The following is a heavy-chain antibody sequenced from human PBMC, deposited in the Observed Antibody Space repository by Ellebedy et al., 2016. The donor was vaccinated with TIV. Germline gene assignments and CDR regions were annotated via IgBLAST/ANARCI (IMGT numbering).Heavy chain of an antibody. D-gene: IGHD4-11*01. Sequence: GESLKISXAASGFTFSAHYMDWVRQAPGKGLEWVGRTRDKANNYFTEYAASVRGRFTISRDDPKNSLFLQMNSLKTEDTAVYYCARVGGWASINTDYTDYWGQGTLVTVSS. CDR3: ARVGGWASINTDYTDY. CDR1: GFTFSAHY. V-gene: IGHV3-72*01. J-gene: IGHJ4*02. CDR2: TRDKANNYFT.